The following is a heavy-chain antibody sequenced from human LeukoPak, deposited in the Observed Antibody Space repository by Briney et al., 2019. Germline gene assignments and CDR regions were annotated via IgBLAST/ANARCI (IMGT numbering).Heavy chain of an antibody. V-gene: IGHV3-23*01. CDR2: IRGNGET. CDR3: ARASWVSSTDAVR. CDR1: GLSFSSFA. Sequence: GGSLRLSCAASGLSFSSFAMSWVRQGPARGLEWVSSIRGNGETFNADSEKGRFTLSSDSSRNTVYFQLNNLRVEDTAIYYCARASWVSSTDAVRWGQGTLVTVSS. D-gene: IGHD3-16*01. J-gene: IGHJ4*02.